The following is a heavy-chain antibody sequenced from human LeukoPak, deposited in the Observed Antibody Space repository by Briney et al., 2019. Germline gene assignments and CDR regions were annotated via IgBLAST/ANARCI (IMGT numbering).Heavy chain of an antibody. D-gene: IGHD5-18*01. CDR2: ISAYNGNT. J-gene: IGHJ4*02. V-gene: IGHV1-18*04. Sequence: ASVKVSCKASGYTFTSYGISWVRQAPGQGLEWMGWISAYNGNTNYAQKLQGRVTMTTDTSTSTAYMELRSLRSDDTAVYYCARPASGYSPALGLGYWGQGTLVTVSS. CDR1: GYTFTSYG. CDR3: ARPASGYSPALGLGY.